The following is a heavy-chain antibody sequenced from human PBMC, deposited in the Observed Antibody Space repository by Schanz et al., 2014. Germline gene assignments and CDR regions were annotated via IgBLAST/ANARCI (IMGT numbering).Heavy chain of an antibody. J-gene: IGHJ3*01. CDR3: ARDGGRDGYNLAFDV. CDR2: IRYNGINE. CDR1: GFTFSNYG. Sequence: QVQLVESGGGVVQPWGSLRLSCAASGFTFSNYGLHWVRQAPGKGLEWVAFIRYNGINEYYADSVKGRFTISRDNSKNTLYLQMNSLIAEDTAVYFCARDGGRDGYNLAFDVWGQGTLVTVSS. D-gene: IGHD5-12*01. V-gene: IGHV3-30*02.